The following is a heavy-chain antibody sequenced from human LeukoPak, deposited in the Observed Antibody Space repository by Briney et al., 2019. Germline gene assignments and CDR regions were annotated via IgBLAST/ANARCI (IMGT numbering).Heavy chain of an antibody. V-gene: IGHV3-23*01. D-gene: IGHD6-19*01. CDR3: AKDLQQWLVWSYYFDY. CDR2: ISGSGGST. J-gene: IGHJ4*02. Sequence: GRSLRLSCAASGFTFSSYAMSWVRQAPGKGLEWVSAISGSGGSTYYADSVKGRFTISRDNSKNTLYLQMNSLRAEDTAVYYCAKDLQQWLVWSYYFDYWGQGTLVTVSS. CDR1: GFTFSSYA.